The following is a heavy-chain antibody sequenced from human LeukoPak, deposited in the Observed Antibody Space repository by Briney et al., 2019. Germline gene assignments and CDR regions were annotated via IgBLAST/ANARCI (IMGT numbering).Heavy chain of an antibody. D-gene: IGHD6-13*01. Sequence: PGGSLRLSCAASGFTFSSYSMNWVRQAPGKGLEWVSSISSSSSYIYYADSVKGRFTISRDNAKNSLCLQMNSLRAEDTAVYYCARDPGIVAASAFDIWGQGTMVTVSS. J-gene: IGHJ3*02. CDR3: ARDPGIVAASAFDI. CDR2: ISSSSSYI. V-gene: IGHV3-21*01. CDR1: GFTFSSYS.